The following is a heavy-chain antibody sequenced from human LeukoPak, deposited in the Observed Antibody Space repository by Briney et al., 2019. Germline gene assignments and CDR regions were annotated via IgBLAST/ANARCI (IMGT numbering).Heavy chain of an antibody. J-gene: IGHJ4*02. CDR3: ARHDSSGYYLLGALDY. CDR1: GFTFSSYG. D-gene: IGHD3-22*01. V-gene: IGHV3-21*01. Sequence: GGSLRLSCAASGFTFSSYGMSWVRQAPGKGLEWVSSISGSSSYIYFADSVKGRFTISRDNAKKSLYLQMNSLRAEDTAVYYCARHDSSGYYLLGALDYWGQGTLVTVSS. CDR2: ISGSSSYI.